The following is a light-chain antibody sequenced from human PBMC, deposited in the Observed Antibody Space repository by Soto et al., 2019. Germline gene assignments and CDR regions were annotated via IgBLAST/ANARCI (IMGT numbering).Light chain of an antibody. CDR1: ISDVGGYKY. Sequence: QSALTQPASVSGSPGQSITISCTGTISDVGGYKYVSWYQQHPGKAPKRMIYEVSNRPSGVSYRFSGSKSGNTASLTISGLQAADEADYYCSSYTSSSTLVFGTGTKVTVL. CDR3: SSYTSSSTLV. V-gene: IGLV2-14*01. J-gene: IGLJ1*01. CDR2: EVS.